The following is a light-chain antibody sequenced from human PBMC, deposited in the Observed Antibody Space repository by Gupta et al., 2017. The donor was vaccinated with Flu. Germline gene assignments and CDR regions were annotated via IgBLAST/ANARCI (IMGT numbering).Light chain of an antibody. CDR3: QQYLSGPWT. Sequence: DSVMTQSPDSLAVSLGERATLNCKSSQSVLNTYTNKNYLAWYQQKPGQPPKLLIYWASAREVGVPDRCSGSGSGTDFTLTISSVQAQDVALYYCQQYLSGPWTFGQGTRVEIK. V-gene: IGKV4-1*01. CDR2: WAS. J-gene: IGKJ1*01. CDR1: QSVLNTYTNKNY.